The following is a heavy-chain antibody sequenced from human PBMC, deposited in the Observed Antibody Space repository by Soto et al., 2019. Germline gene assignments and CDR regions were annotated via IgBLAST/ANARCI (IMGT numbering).Heavy chain of an antibody. V-gene: IGHV1-18*01. D-gene: IGHD4-17*01. J-gene: IGHJ6*02. CDR2: ISAYNGNT. CDR3: ARDSHDYGCNYDYHHDRLAV. CDR1: GYTFTNFG. Sequence: ASVKVSCKASGYTFTNFGISWVRRAPGEGLEWMGWISAYNGNTNYAENFQGRVTMTTDTSTSTAYMELRSLRSDDTAVYYCARDSHDYGCNYDYHHDRLAVPTQRTKVT.